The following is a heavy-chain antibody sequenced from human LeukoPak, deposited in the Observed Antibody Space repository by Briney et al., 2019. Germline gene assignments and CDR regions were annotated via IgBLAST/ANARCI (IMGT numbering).Heavy chain of an antibody. D-gene: IGHD3-22*01. J-gene: IGHJ4*02. V-gene: IGHV3-48*03. CDR2: ISSSGDSI. CDR1: GFTFSSYE. Sequence: PGGSLRLSCAVSGFTFSSYEMNWVRQAPGKGLEWVSYISSSGDSIYYADSVKGRFTISRDNAKNSLYLQMNSLRAEDTAVYYCARETPDYYDSSGSLDYWGQGSLVTVSS. CDR3: ARETPDYYDSSGSLDY.